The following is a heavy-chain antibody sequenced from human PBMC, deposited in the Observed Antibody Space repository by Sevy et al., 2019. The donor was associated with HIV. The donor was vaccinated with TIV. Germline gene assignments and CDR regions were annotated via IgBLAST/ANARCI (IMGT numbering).Heavy chain of an antibody. CDR2: INPNSSDT. CDR1: GYTFTGYY. V-gene: IGHV1-2*02. CDR3: ARDFLAVTSIPSDAFDI. D-gene: IGHD2-21*02. J-gene: IGHJ3*02. Sequence: ASVKVSCKASGYTFTGYYMNWVRQAPGQGIEWMGWINPNSSDTQYSEKFQGRVTMTRDTSISTAYMQLSSLRSDDTAVYYCARDFLAVTSIPSDAFDIWGQGTMVTVSS.